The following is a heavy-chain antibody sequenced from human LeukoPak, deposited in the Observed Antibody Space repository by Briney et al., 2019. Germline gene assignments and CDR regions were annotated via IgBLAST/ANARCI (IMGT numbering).Heavy chain of an antibody. D-gene: IGHD3-22*01. CDR1: GFTFSSYG. CDR2: ISGSGGST. Sequence: GGTLRLSCAASGFTFSSYGMSWVRQAPGKGLEWVSAISGSGGSTYYADSVKGRFTISRDNSKNTLYLQMNSLRAEDTAVYYCARDVHYYDSSGYYSGFDPWGQGTLVTVSS. J-gene: IGHJ5*02. CDR3: ARDVHYYDSSGYYSGFDP. V-gene: IGHV3-23*01.